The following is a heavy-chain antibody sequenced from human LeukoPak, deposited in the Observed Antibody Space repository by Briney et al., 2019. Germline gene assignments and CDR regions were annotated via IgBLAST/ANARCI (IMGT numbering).Heavy chain of an antibody. CDR3: ARGDYYYMDV. V-gene: IGHV3-7*01. J-gene: IGHJ6*03. CDR2: IKQDGSEK. CDR1: EFTFSSYW. Sequence: PGGSLRLSCAASEFTFSSYWMSWVRQAPGKGLEWVANIKQDGSEKYYVDSVKGRFTISRDNAKNSLYLQMNSLRAEDTAVYYCARGDYYYMDVWGKGTTVTISS.